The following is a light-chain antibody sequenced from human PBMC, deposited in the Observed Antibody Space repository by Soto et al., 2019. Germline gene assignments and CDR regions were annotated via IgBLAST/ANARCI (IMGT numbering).Light chain of an antibody. Sequence: EIVLTQSPGTLSLSPGERGTLACRSSQSFSNNYLAGYQQKPGQAPRLLIYGASNRATGIPDRFSGSGSGTDFTLTISRLEPEDFAVYYCQQYGSSGTFGQGTKVDIK. CDR1: QSFSNNY. J-gene: IGKJ1*01. CDR2: GAS. V-gene: IGKV3-20*01. CDR3: QQYGSSGT.